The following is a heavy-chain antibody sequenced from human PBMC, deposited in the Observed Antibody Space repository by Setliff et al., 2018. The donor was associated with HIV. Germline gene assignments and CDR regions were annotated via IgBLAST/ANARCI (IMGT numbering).Heavy chain of an antibody. Sequence: SETLSLTCNVSGGSISSGSYFWGWIRQPPEKGLEWIGSFHHSGSSSYNPSLRSRATISVDTSKNQFSLKLTSVTAADTAVYYCARPLTTSYNFWGDAFGFWGQGTMVTVSS. D-gene: IGHD3-3*01. CDR1: GGSISSGSYF. CDR3: ARPLTTSYNFWGDAFGF. V-gene: IGHV4-39*01. J-gene: IGHJ3*01. CDR2: FHHSGSS.